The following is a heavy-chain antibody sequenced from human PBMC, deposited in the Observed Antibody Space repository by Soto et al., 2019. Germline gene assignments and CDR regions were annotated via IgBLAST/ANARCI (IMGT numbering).Heavy chain of an antibody. J-gene: IGHJ5*02. V-gene: IGHV4-30-4*01. CDR1: GGSISSGDYY. CDR2: IYYSGST. Sequence: LSLTCTVSGGSISSGDYYWSWIRQPPGKGLEWIGYIYYSGSTYYNPSLKSRVTISVDTSKNQFSLKLSSVTAADTAVYYCAREGYSSSSGIWFDPWGQGTLVTVSS. D-gene: IGHD6-6*01. CDR3: AREGYSSSSGIWFDP.